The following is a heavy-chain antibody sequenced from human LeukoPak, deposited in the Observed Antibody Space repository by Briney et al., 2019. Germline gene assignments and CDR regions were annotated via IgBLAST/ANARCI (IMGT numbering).Heavy chain of an antibody. Sequence: SETLSLTRTVSGGSISSYYWSWIRQPPGKGLEWIGYIYTSGSTNYNPSLKSRVTISVDTSKNQFSLKLSSVTAADTAVYYCARTYCSSTSCYTHYFDYWGQGTLVTVSS. CDR3: ARTYCSSTSCYTHYFDY. D-gene: IGHD2-2*02. CDR1: GGSISSYY. CDR2: IYTSGST. J-gene: IGHJ4*02. V-gene: IGHV4-4*09.